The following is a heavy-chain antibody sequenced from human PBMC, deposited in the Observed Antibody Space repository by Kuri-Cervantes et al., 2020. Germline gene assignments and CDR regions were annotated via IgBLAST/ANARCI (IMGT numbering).Heavy chain of an antibody. CDR3: ARDSDLDAFDI. Sequence: GESLKISCAASGFTFSSYWMHWVRQAPGKGLVWVSRINSDGSSTSYADSVKGRFTISRDNAKNTLYLQMNSLRAEDTAVYYCARDSDLDAFDIWGQETMVTVSS. D-gene: IGHD3-10*01. CDR2: INSDGSST. CDR1: GFTFSSYW. J-gene: IGHJ3*02. V-gene: IGHV3-74*01.